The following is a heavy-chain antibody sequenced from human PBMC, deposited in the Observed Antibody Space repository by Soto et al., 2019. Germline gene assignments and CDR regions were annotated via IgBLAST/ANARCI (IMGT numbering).Heavy chain of an antibody. D-gene: IGHD2-2*01. CDR2: ISYDGSNK. V-gene: IGHV3-30-3*01. CDR3: ARDPPRHAGIAPAGMPCY. CDR1: GFTFSSYA. J-gene: IGHJ4*02. Sequence: PGGSLRLSCAASGFTFSSYAVHWVRQAPGKGLEWVAVISYDGSNKYYADSVKGRFTISRDNSKNTLYLQMNSLRAEDTAVYYCARDPPRHAGIAPAGMPCYWGQGTLVTVSS.